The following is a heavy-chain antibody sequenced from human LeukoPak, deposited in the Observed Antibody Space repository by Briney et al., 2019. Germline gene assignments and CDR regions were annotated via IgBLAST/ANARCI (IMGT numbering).Heavy chain of an antibody. CDR1: GGSISSSYYY. CDR2: IYSSGST. V-gene: IGHV4-39*07. J-gene: IGHJ5*02. Sequence: SETLSLTCTVSGGSISSSYYYWGWIRQPPGKGLEWIGSIYSSGSTYYNPSLKSRVTISVDTSKNQFSLKLSSVTAADTAVYYCARETLTTSRWFDPWGQGTLVTVSS. CDR3: ARETLTTSRWFDP. D-gene: IGHD4-17*01.